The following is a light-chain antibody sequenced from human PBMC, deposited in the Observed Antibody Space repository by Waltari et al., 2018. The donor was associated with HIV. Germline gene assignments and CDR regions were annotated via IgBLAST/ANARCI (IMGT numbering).Light chain of an antibody. V-gene: IGLV4-69*01. J-gene: IGLJ2*01. CDR1: SGHSSYA. Sequence: QLVLTQSPSASASLGASVKLTCTLSSGHSSYAIAWHQQQPEKGPRYLMKLNSDGSHSKGDGIPDRFSGSSSGAERYLTISSLQSEDEADYYCQPGVFGGGTKLTVL. CDR2: LNSDGSH. CDR3: QPGV.